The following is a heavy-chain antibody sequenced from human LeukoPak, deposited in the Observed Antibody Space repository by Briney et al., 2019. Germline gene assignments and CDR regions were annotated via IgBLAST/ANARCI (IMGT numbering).Heavy chain of an antibody. CDR1: GGSFSGYY. CDR2: INHSGST. J-gene: IGHJ5*02. V-gene: IGHV4-34*01. D-gene: IGHD3-22*01. Sequence: SETLSLTCAVYGGSFSGYYWSWIRQPPGKGLEWIGEINHSGSTNYNPSLKSRVTISVDTSKNQFSLKLSSVTAADTAVYYCAKEREDDSSGYWYNWFDPWGQGTLVTVSS. CDR3: AKEREDDSSGYWYNWFDP.